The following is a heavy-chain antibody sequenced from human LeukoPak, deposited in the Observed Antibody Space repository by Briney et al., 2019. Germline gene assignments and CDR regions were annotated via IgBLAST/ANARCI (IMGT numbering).Heavy chain of an antibody. CDR1: GFTFSDYY. CDR3: ARTARAFDY. D-gene: IGHD6-6*01. V-gene: IGHV3-11*01. J-gene: IGHJ4*02. CDR2: ISGRGTTI. Sequence: PGGPLRLSCAASGFTFSDYYMNWIRQAPGKGLEWISYISGRGTTISYADSVKGRFTISRDNANHSLYLQMNSLRAEDTAVYYCARTARAFDYWGQGTLVTVSS.